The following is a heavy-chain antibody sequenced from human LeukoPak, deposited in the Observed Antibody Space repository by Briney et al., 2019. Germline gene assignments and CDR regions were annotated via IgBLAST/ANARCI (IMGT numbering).Heavy chain of an antibody. J-gene: IGHJ4*02. CDR1: GFTFSNYA. CDR3: AKAPKPYGDYDGGR. CDR2: ISGSGGST. D-gene: IGHD4-17*01. Sequence: PGGSLRLSCAASGFTFSNYAMSWVRQAPGKGLEWVSAISGSGGSTYYADFVKGRFPLSRENSQKPLLLQMNRLRAEDTAVYYCAKAPKPYGDYDGGRWGQGTLVTVSS. V-gene: IGHV3-23*01.